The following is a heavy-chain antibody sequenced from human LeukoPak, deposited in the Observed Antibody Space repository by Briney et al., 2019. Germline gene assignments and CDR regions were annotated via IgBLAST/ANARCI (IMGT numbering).Heavy chain of an antibody. J-gene: IGHJ4*02. CDR2: IYYSGST. V-gene: IGHV4-59*12. Sequence: SETLSLTCTVSGGSISSYYWSWIRQPPGKGLEWIGYIYYSGSTNYNPSLKSRVTISETSKNQFSLKLSSVTAADTAVYYCARGHSYGSLYFDYWGQGTLVTVSS. D-gene: IGHD5-18*01. CDR1: GGSISSYY. CDR3: ARGHSYGSLYFDY.